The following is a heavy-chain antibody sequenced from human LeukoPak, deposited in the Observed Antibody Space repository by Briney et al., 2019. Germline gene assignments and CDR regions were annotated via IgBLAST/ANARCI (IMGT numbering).Heavy chain of an antibody. CDR3: AADDLTRGY. CDR1: GFTFTNSA. J-gene: IGHJ4*02. V-gene: IGHV1-58*02. Sequence: GASVKVSCKASGFTFTNSAIQWARQARGQRLEWIGWIVVGSGNTNYAQKFQERVTITRDMSTSTAYMELSSLRFEDTAVYYCAADDLTRGYWGQGTLVTVSS. CDR2: IVVGSGNT.